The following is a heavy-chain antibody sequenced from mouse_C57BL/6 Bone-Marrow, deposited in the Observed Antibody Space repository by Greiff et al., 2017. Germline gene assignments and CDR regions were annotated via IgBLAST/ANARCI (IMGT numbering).Heavy chain of an antibody. CDR2: IDPEIGDT. D-gene: IGHD2-3*01. CDR3: SSFDGNYFDF. Sequence: VQLQQSGAELVRPGASVKLSCTASGFNIKDDYIHWVKQRPEQGLEWIGWIDPEIGDTEYASKCQGKATITSDTSSNTAYLQLSSLTSEDTAVYYCSSFDGNYFDFWGQGTPLTVSS. CDR1: GFNIKDDY. J-gene: IGHJ2*01. V-gene: IGHV14-4*01.